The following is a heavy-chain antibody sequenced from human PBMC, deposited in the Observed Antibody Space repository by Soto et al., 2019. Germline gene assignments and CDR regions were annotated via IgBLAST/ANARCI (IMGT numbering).Heavy chain of an antibody. CDR2: INAGNGNT. Sequence: ASVKVSCKASGYTFTSYAMHWVRQAPGQRFEWMGWINAGNGNTKYSQKFQGRVTITRDTSASTAYMELSSLRSEDTAVYYCARATTLVVTATYNWFDPWGQGTLVTVSS. CDR3: ARATTLVVTATYNWFDP. D-gene: IGHD2-21*02. CDR1: GYTFTSYA. V-gene: IGHV1-3*01. J-gene: IGHJ5*02.